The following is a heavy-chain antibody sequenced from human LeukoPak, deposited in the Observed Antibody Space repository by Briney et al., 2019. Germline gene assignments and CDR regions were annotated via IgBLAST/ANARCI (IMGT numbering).Heavy chain of an antibody. CDR1: GYSISSGYY. CDR2: IYYSGST. V-gene: IGHV4-38-2*02. D-gene: IGHD4-17*01. J-gene: IGHJ4*02. Sequence: SETLSLTCTVSGYSISSGYYWGWIRQPPGKGLEWIGSIYYSGSTYYNPSLKSRVTISVDTSKNQFSLKLSSVTAADTAVYYCARDRGDYASNYFDYWGQGTLVTVSS. CDR3: ARDRGDYASNYFDY.